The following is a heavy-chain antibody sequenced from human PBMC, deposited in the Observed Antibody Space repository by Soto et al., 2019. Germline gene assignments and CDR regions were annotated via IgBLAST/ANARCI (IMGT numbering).Heavy chain of an antibody. D-gene: IGHD3-3*01. CDR1: GGSISRSIYY. V-gene: IGHV4-39*02. J-gene: IGHJ6*02. CDR2: IYYGGST. Sequence: NPSETLSLTCSVSGGSISRSIYYWGWIRQPPGKGLEWIGTIYYGGSTYYNPSLKSRVTISVDTSKNQFSLKLTSVTAADTAVYYCAREDDFWSGYYPPTHGGMDVWGQGTTVTVSS. CDR3: AREDDFWSGYYPPTHGGMDV.